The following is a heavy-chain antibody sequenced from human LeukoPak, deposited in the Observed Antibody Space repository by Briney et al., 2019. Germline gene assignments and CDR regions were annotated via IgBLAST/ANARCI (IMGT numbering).Heavy chain of an antibody. CDR2: IYTSGST. CDR3: ASQTYYYDSSGYYDTTNFDY. D-gene: IGHD3-22*01. V-gene: IGHV4-61*02. CDR1: GGSISSGSYY. J-gene: IGHJ4*02. Sequence: SETLSLTCTVSGGSISSGSYYWSWIRQPAGKGLEWIGRIYTSGSTNYNPSLKSRVTISVDTSKNQFSLKLSSVTAADTAVYYCASQTYYYDSSGYYDTTNFDYWGQGTLVTVSS.